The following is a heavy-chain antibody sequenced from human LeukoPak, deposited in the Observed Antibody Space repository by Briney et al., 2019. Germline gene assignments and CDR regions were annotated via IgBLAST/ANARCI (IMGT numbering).Heavy chain of an antibody. CDR2: IYYSGST. J-gene: IGHJ5*02. Sequence: SETLSLTCTVSGGSISSSGHYWAWIRQPPGKGLEWIGSIYYSGSTYHNPSLKSRVTISVDTSKNKFSLKLSSVTAADTAVYYCASELRTYYSDSGNYPETNWFDPWGQGTLVTVSS. CDR1: GGSISSSGHY. D-gene: IGHD3-10*01. V-gene: IGHV4-39*01. CDR3: ASELRTYYSDSGNYPETNWFDP.